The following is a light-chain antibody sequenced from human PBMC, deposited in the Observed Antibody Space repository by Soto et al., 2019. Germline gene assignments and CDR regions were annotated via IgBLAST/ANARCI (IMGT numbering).Light chain of an antibody. CDR1: SSNIGTNY. CDR2: RND. J-gene: IGLJ1*01. Sequence: QPVLTQPPSASGTPGQRVTISCSGSSSNIGTNYVYWYQQLPGTAPKLLIYRNDRRPSGVPDRFSASKSGTSASLAISGLRSEDEADYYCAAWDDSLSGPRVFGAGTKLTVL. CDR3: AAWDDSLSGPRV. V-gene: IGLV1-47*01.